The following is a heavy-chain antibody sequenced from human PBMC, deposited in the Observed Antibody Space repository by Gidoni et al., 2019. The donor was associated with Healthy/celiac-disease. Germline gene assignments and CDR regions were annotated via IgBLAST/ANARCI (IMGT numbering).Heavy chain of an antibody. CDR3: ARHLGYCSGGSCPYGMDV. D-gene: IGHD2-15*01. V-gene: IGHV3-66*04. J-gene: IGHJ6*02. CDR2: IDSGGST. Sequence: EVQLVESGGGLVQPGGSLSLSCAASGFTVSSNYMSWVRQAPGKGLEWVSVIDSGGSTYYADSVKGRFTISRDNSKNTLYLQMNSLRAEDTAGYYCARHLGYCSGGSCPYGMDVWGQGTTVTVSS. CDR1: GFTVSSNY.